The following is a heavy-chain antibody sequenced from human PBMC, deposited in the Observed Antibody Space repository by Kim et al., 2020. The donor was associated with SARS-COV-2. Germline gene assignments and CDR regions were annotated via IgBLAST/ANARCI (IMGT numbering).Heavy chain of an antibody. J-gene: IGHJ4*02. CDR3: ARSPSYGDKNFYY. Sequence: SETLSLTCTVSGGSFSSGGYYWSWIRQHPGMGLEWIGYIYYSRSTYYNPSLKSRVTISVDTTKNQFSLKLSSVTAADAAVYSCARSPSYGDKNFYYWGQG. D-gene: IGHD4-17*01. V-gene: IGHV4-31*03. CDR2: IYYSRST. CDR1: GGSFSSGGYY.